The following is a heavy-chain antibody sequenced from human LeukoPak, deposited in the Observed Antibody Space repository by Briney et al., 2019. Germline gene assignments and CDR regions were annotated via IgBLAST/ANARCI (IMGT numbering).Heavy chain of an antibody. CDR1: GGTFSRSA. J-gene: IGHJ5*02. V-gene: IGHV1-69*05. Sequence: ASVKVSCKASGGTFSRSAISWVRQAPGQGLEWMGRIIPIFGTANYAQKFQGRVTITTDESTSTAYMELSSLRSEDTAVYYCARGPPHDYSNYWFDPWGQGTLVTVSP. CDR2: IIPIFGTA. CDR3: ARGPPHDYSNYWFDP. D-gene: IGHD4-11*01.